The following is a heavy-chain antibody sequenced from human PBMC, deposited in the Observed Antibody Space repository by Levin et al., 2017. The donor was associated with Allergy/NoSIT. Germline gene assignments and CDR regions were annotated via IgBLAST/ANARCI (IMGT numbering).Heavy chain of an antibody. J-gene: IGHJ6*02. Sequence: PSETLSLTCTVSGGSISSYYWSWIRQPPGKGLEWIGYIYYSGSTNYNPSLKSRVTISVDTSKNQFSLKLSSVTAADTAVYYCARGGYCSGGSCYHYYYGMDVWGQGTTVTVSS. V-gene: IGHV4-59*01. CDR2: IYYSGST. D-gene: IGHD2-15*01. CDR1: GGSISSYY. CDR3: ARGGYCSGGSCYHYYYGMDV.